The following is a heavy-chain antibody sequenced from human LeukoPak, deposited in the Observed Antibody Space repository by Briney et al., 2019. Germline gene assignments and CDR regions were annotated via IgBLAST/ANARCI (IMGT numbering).Heavy chain of an antibody. V-gene: IGHV3-30*18. CDR1: GFTFSSYG. CDR2: ISYDGSNK. CDR3: ANDYYYGSGSYYPDY. J-gene: IGHJ4*02. D-gene: IGHD3-10*01. Sequence: GGSLRLSCAAYGFTFSSYGMHWVRQAPGKGLEWVAVISYDGSNKYYADSVKGRFTISRDNSKNTLYLQMNSLRAEDTAVYYCANDYYYGSGSYYPDYWGQGTLVTVSS.